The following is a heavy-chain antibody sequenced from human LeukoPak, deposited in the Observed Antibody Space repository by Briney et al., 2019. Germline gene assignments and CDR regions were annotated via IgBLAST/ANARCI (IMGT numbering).Heavy chain of an antibody. Sequence: ASVKVSCKASGYTFSGYYMHWVRQAPGQGLEWMGIINPSGGSTSYAQKFQGRVTMTRDTSTSTVYMELSSLRSEDTAVYYCARDYDILTGYSPFGYWGQGTLVTVSS. J-gene: IGHJ4*02. CDR1: GYTFSGYY. D-gene: IGHD3-9*01. V-gene: IGHV1-46*01. CDR2: INPSGGST. CDR3: ARDYDILTGYSPFGY.